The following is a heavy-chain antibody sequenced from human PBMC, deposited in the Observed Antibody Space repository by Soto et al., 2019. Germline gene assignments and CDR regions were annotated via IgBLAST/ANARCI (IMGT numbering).Heavy chain of an antibody. CDR3: ATDSGRRAKPTNNWFDP. CDR1: GGSISSGGYY. V-gene: IGHV4-31*03. Sequence: PSETLSLTCTVSGGSISSGGYYWSWIRKHPGKGLEWIGYIYYSGSTYYNPSLKSRVTISVDTSKNQFSLKLSSVTAADTAVYYCATDSGRRAKPTNNWFDPWGQETLVTVSS. CDR2: IYYSGST. J-gene: IGHJ5*02.